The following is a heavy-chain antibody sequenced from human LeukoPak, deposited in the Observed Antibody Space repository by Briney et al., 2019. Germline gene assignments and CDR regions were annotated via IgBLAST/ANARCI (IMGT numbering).Heavy chain of an antibody. D-gene: IGHD2-21*01. J-gene: IGHJ6*02. CDR1: GFTVSSNY. CDR2: IYSGGST. CDR3: ARDVAYYGMDV. V-gene: IGHV3-53*01. Sequence: GGSLRLSCAASGFTVSSNYMSWVRQAPGKGLEWVSVIYSGGSTYYADSVTGRFTISRDNSKNTLYLQMNSLRAEDTAVYYCARDVAYYGMDVWGQGTTVTVSS.